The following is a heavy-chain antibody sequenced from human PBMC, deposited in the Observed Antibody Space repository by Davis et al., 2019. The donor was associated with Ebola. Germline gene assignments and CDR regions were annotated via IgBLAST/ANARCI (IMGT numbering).Heavy chain of an antibody. V-gene: IGHV3-30*03. CDR2: ISYDGSNK. Sequence: PGGSLRLSCAASGFTFSSYGMHWVRQAPGKGLEWVAVISYDGSNKYYADSVKGRFTISRDNSKNTLYLQMNSLRAEDTAVYYCAREGPYYYMDVWGKGTTVTVSS. J-gene: IGHJ6*03. CDR3: AREGPYYYMDV. CDR1: GFTFSSYG.